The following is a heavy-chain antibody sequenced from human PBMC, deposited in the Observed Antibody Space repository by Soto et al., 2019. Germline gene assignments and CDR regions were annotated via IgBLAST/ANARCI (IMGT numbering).Heavy chain of an antibody. CDR3: AGHSSGVPGYYYGMDV. Sequence: QVQLVQSGAEVKKPGSSVKVSCKASGGTFSSYAISWVRQAPGQGLEWMGGIIPSFGTADYAQKFQGRVTITAYESTSTAYMELSSLRSEDTAVYYCAGHSSGVPGYYYGMDVWGQGTTVTVSS. CDR2: IIPSFGTA. J-gene: IGHJ6*02. V-gene: IGHV1-69*12. D-gene: IGHD3-22*01. CDR1: GGTFSSYA.